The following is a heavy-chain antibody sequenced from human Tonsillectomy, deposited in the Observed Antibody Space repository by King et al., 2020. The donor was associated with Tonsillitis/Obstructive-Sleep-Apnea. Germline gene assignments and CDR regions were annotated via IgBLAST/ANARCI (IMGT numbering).Heavy chain of an antibody. V-gene: IGHV3-64D*06. CDR1: GFTFSSYA. D-gene: IGHD2-21*01. CDR3: VKARSGCRCDCYWAFDY. Sequence: VQLVESGGGLVQPGGSLRLSCSASGFTFSSYALHWFRQAPGKGLEYVSTISSNWGSTSYADSVKGRFTISRDNSKNTRYLQISSLSVEDTALYYCVKARSGCRCDCYWAFDYWGQGTLVTVSS. J-gene: IGHJ4*02. CDR2: ISSNWGST.